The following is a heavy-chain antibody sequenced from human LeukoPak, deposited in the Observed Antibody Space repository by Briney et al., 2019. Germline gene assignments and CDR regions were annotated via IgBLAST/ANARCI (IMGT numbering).Heavy chain of an antibody. V-gene: IGHV4-59*08. CDR2: IYYSGSA. CDR3: ARGGSSWGNFDY. Sequence: SETLSLTCTVSGGSISSYYWSWIRQSPGKGLEWVGYIYYSGSANYNPSLKSRVTISVDTSKSQFSLKLSSVTAADTAVYYCARGGSSWGNFDYWGRGTLVTVSS. CDR1: GGSISSYY. D-gene: IGHD6-13*01. J-gene: IGHJ4*02.